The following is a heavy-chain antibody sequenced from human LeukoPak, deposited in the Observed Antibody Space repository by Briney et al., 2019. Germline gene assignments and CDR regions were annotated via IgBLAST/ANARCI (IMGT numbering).Heavy chain of an antibody. CDR3: AKDYSSVYYFDY. CDR2: ISYDGGNK. V-gene: IGHV3-30*18. Sequence: PGRSLRLSCAASGFTFSSYGMHWVRQAPGKGLEWVAVISYDGGNKYYADSVKGRFTISRDNSKNTLYLQMNSLRAEDTAVYYCAKDYSSVYYFDYWGQGTLVTVSS. J-gene: IGHJ4*02. D-gene: IGHD6-19*01. CDR1: GFTFSSYG.